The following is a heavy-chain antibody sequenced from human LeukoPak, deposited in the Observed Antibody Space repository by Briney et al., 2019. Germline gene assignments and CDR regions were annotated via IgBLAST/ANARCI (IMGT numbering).Heavy chain of an antibody. CDR1: GASFSGYY. J-gene: IGHJ5*02. V-gene: IGHV4-34*01. Sequence: SETLSLTCAVYGASFSGYYWSWIRQPPGKGLEWIGEINHSGSTYYNPSLKSRVTISVDTSKNQFSLKLSSVTAADTAVYYCARAPSLIAVAEGNWFDPWGQGTLVTVSS. CDR3: ARAPSLIAVAEGNWFDP. CDR2: INHSGST. D-gene: IGHD6-19*01.